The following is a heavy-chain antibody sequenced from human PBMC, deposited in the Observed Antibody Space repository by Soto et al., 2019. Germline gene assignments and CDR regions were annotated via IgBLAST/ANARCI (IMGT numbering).Heavy chain of an antibody. Sequence: QLQLQESGPGLVKPSETLSLTCTVSGGSISSNNYYWGCIRQPPGKGLEWLGSIHYRGSTYYNPSLKSRSNISVDTSKNQFSLKLSSVTAAVTAVYYCGVIGFGAVTSARPYWGQVTLVTVSS. V-gene: IGHV4-39*01. D-gene: IGHD3-3*01. CDR3: GVIGFGAVTSARPY. CDR1: GGSISSNNYY. CDR2: IHYRGST. J-gene: IGHJ4*02.